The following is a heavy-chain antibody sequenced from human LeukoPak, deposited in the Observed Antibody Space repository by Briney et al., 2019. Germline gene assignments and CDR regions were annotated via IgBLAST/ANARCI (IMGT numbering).Heavy chain of an antibody. J-gene: IGHJ6*03. CDR1: GGSISSHY. V-gene: IGHV4-59*11. Sequence: PSETLSLTCTVSGGSISSHYWTWIRQPPGKGLEWIGYSYYSGSTNYNPSLKSRVTISLDTSRNQFSLTLSSVTAADTAVYYCARAVGTLRTVYYYYYMDIWGKGTTVTVSS. D-gene: IGHD1-1*01. CDR3: ARAVGTLRTVYYYYYMDI. CDR2: SYYSGST.